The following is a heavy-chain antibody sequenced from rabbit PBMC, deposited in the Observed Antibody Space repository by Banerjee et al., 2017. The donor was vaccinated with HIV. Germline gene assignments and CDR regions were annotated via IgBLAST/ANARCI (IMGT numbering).Heavy chain of an antibody. CDR2: ISTTDGST. CDR3: ARDPASSRGL. V-gene: IGHV1S40*01. CDR1: GFSFSSGYW. J-gene: IGHJ4*01. Sequence: QSLEESGGDLVKPGASLTLTCTAAGFSFSSGYWICWVRQAPGKGLEWIGCISTTDGSTYYATWAKGRFTISKTSSTTVTLQMTSLTAADTASYFCARDPASSRGLWGPGTLVTVS. D-gene: IGHD1-1*01.